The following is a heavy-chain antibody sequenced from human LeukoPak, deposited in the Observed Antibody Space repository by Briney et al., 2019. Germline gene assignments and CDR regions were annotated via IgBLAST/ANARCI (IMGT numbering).Heavy chain of an antibody. CDR2: IYHSGST. V-gene: IGHV4-38-2*02. CDR3: AGARYFDWDNWFDP. D-gene: IGHD3-9*01. CDR1: GYSISSGYY. Sequence: SETLSLTCTVSGYSISSGYYWGWIRQPPGKGLEWIGSIYHSGSTYYNPSLKSRVTISVDTSKNQFSLKLSSVTAADTAVYYCAGARYFDWDNWFDPWGQGTLVTVSS. J-gene: IGHJ5*02.